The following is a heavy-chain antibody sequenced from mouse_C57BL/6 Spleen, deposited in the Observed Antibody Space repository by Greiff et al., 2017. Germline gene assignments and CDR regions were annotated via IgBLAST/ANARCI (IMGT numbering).Heavy chain of an antibody. Sequence: QVQLQQPGAELVKPGASVKLSCKASGYTFTSYWMHWVKQRPGQGLEWIGMIHPNSGSTNYNEKFKSTATLTVDKSSSTAYMQLSSLTSEDSAVYYCASQGGYPSWFAYWGQGTLVTVSA. D-gene: IGHD2-14*01. CDR2: IHPNSGST. J-gene: IGHJ3*01. V-gene: IGHV1-64*01. CDR1: GYTFTSYW. CDR3: ASQGGYPSWFAY.